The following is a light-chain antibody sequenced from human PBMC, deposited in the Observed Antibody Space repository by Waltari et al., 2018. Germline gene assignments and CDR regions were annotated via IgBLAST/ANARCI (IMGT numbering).Light chain of an antibody. Sequence: QSALTQPASVSGSPGQSITITCTGTSSDVVFDNYVSWYQQHPGKAPKLMIYEVSNRPSGVSNRFSGSKSGNTASLTISGLQAEDEADYYCSSYTSSSTPWVFGGGTKLTVL. J-gene: IGLJ3*02. CDR1: SSDVVFDNY. CDR2: EVS. V-gene: IGLV2-14*01. CDR3: SSYTSSSTPWV.